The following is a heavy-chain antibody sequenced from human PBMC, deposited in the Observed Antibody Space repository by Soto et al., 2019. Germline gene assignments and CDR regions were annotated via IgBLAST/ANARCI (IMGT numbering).Heavy chain of an antibody. CDR3: ARGSLYAAAGTGLDD. J-gene: IGHJ4*02. V-gene: IGHV3-21*01. D-gene: IGHD6-13*01. Sequence: PGGSLRLSCAASGFTFSSYSMNWVRQAPGKGLGWVSSISSSSSYIYYADSVKGRFTISRDNAKNSLYLQMNSLRAEDTAVYYCARGSLYAAAGTGLDDWGQGTLVTVSS. CDR2: ISSSSSYI. CDR1: GFTFSSYS.